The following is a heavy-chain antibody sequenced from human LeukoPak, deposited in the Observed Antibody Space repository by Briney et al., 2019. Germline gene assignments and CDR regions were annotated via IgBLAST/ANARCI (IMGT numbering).Heavy chain of an antibody. Sequence: GGSLRLSCAASGFTFSSYSMNWVRQAPGKGLEWVSSISSSSSYIYYADSVKGRFTISRDNAKNSLYLQMNSLRAEDTAVYYCAREHCSGGSCYSIYYYYYMDVWGKGTTVTVSS. CDR2: ISSSSSYI. CDR1: GFTFSSYS. V-gene: IGHV3-21*04. CDR3: AREHCSGGSCYSIYYYYYMDV. J-gene: IGHJ6*03. D-gene: IGHD2-15*01.